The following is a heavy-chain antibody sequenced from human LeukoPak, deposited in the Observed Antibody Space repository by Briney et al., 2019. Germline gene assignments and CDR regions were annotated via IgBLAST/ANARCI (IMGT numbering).Heavy chain of an antibody. CDR1: GFIFTSYG. CDR2: ISNTGGYI. D-gene: IGHD3-10*01. V-gene: IGHV3-21*01. J-gene: IGHJ4*02. CDR3: ARDEMYGSGSYAYFDY. Sequence: GGSLRLSCAASGFIFTSYGMNWVRQAPGEGLEWVSSISNTGGYIYYADSVKGRFTISRDNAKNSLYLQLNSLRAEDTAVYFCARDEMYGSGSYAYFDYWGQGTLVTVSS.